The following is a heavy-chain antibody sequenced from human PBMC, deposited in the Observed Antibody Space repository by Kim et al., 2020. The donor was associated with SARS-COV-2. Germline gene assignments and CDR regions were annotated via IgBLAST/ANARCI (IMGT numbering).Heavy chain of an antibody. Sequence: SQTLSLTCAISGDSVSSKTVSWTWIRQSPSRGLEWLGSTFYRSKWQTDYASSVRSRLTLNAATSRNQFSLQLSSVTPADTDVYSCARDGDDYSGNFAVFQ. CDR1: GDSVSSKTVS. CDR3: ARDGDDYSGNFAVFQ. V-gene: IGHV6-1*01. J-gene: IGHJ1*01. D-gene: IGHD3-22*01. CDR2: TFYRSKWQT.